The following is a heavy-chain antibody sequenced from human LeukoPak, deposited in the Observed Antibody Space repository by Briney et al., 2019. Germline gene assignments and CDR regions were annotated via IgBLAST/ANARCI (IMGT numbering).Heavy chain of an antibody. CDR3: ARGILTGYGY. CDR2: IKQDGSEK. D-gene: IGHD3-9*01. V-gene: IGHV3-7*04. CDR1: GLTFSSYW. Sequence: GGSLRLSCAASGLTFSSYWMSWMRQAPGKGLEWVANIKQDGSEKYYVDSVKGRFSISRDNAKNALSLQMNSLRAEDTAVYYCARGILTGYGYWGQGTLVTVSS. J-gene: IGHJ4*02.